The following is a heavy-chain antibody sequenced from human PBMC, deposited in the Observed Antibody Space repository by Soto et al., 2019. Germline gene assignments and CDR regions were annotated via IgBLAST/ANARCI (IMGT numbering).Heavy chain of an antibody. CDR2: IYYSGST. J-gene: IGHJ4*02. Sequence: QVQLQESGPGLVKPSETLSLTCTVSGGSISSYYWSWIRQPPGKGLEWIGYIYYSGSTNYNPSLKSRVTISVDTSKNQFSLKLSSVTAADTAVYYCARAFGELPDYWGQGTLVTVSS. D-gene: IGHD3-10*01. CDR3: ARAFGELPDY. V-gene: IGHV4-59*01. CDR1: GGSISSYY.